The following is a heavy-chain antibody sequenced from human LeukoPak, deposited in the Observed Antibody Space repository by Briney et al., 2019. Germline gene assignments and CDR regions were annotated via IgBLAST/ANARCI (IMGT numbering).Heavy chain of an antibody. CDR3: AKGGYIVVVPAATPLFDY. CDR1: GFTFSSYW. V-gene: IGHV3-7*01. J-gene: IGHJ4*02. Sequence: GGSLRLSCAASGFTFSSYWMNWVRQAPGKGLEWVANIKEDGSEKYYADSVKGRFTISRDNSKNTLYLQMNSLRAEDTAVYYCAKGGYIVVVPAATPLFDYWGQGTLVTVSS. CDR2: IKEDGSEK. D-gene: IGHD2-2*01.